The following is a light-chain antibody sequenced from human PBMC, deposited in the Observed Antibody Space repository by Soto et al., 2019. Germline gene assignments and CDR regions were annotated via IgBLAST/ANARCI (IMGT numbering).Light chain of an antibody. CDR1: QGISNF. V-gene: IGKV1-16*01. Sequence: DIQMTQSPSSLSASVGDRVTITCRASQGISNFFAWFQQKPGKAPRSLIYGASSLQSGVPSRFSASGSRTDFSLTLSSLHTEDFGTYYCQHYNGYPQTFGQGTRLEIK. CDR3: QHYNGYPQT. CDR2: GAS. J-gene: IGKJ5*01.